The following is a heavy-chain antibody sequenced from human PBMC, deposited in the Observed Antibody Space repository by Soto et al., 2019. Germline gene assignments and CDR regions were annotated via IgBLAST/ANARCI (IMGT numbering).Heavy chain of an antibody. Sequence: LRLSCAASRFNFNTFWMSWVRQSPGKGLEWVANIKHDGSETYYADSVKGRFTISRDNAKNSLFLQMNTLRTEDTAVYYCARDFATHCSGSTCYPYAYWGQGALVTVSS. V-gene: IGHV3-7*03. J-gene: IGHJ4*02. CDR3: ARDFATHCSGSTCYPYAY. CDR2: IKHDGSET. CDR1: RFNFNTFW. D-gene: IGHD2-15*01.